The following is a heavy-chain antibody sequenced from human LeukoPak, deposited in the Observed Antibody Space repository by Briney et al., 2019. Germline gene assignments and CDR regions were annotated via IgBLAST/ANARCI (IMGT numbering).Heavy chain of an antibody. D-gene: IGHD3-22*01. V-gene: IGHV3-23*01. CDR2: ISSSGGST. CDR1: GFTFSSYA. Sequence: PGGSLRLSCAASGFTFSSYAMSWVRQAPGKGLEWVSVISSSGGSTDYADSVKGRFTISRDNSKNTLYLQMNSLRAEDTAVYYCAKDLRSYYDSSGYCYNWFDPWGQGTLVTVSS. J-gene: IGHJ5*02. CDR3: AKDLRSYYDSSGYCYNWFDP.